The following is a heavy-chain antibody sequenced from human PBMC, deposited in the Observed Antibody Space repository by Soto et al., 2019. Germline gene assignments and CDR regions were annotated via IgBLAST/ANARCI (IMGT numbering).Heavy chain of an antibody. CDR3: ASRITMVRGVILY. J-gene: IGHJ4*02. CDR1: GYSFTSYW. D-gene: IGHD3-10*01. Sequence: GEPLKISCKGSGYSFTSYWISWVRQMPGKGLEWMGRIDPSDSYTNYSPSFQGHVTISADKSISTAYLQWSSLKASDTAMYYCASRITMVRGVILYWGQGTLVTVSS. CDR2: IDPSDSYT. V-gene: IGHV5-10-1*01.